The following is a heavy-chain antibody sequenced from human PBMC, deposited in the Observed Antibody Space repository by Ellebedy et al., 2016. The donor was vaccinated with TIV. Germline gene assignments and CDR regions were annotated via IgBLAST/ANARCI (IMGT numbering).Heavy chain of an antibody. J-gene: IGHJ4*02. D-gene: IGHD2-15*01. CDR1: GFPFNSYD. V-gene: IGHV3-48*03. CDR2: ISGSGYTI. Sequence: PGGSLRLSCAASGFPFNSYDMNWVRQAPGKGLAWVSYISGSGYTISYADSVKGLFTISRDNAKNSLFLEMNSLRAEDTAVYYCARGSVAVMSDYWGQGTLVTVSS. CDR3: ARGSVAVMSDY.